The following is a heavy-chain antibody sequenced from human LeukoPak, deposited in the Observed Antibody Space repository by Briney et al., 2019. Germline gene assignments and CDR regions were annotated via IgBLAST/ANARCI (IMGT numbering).Heavy chain of an antibody. CDR1: GFTFSSYA. CDR2: LSGSGGTT. CDR3: AKYCSSSSCSNRGAYYGMDV. D-gene: IGHD2-2*01. V-gene: IGHV3-23*01. J-gene: IGHJ6*02. Sequence: GESLRLSCAGSGFTFSSYAMRWVRQAPGKGLEWVSTLSGSGGTTYYADSVKGRFTISRDNSKNTLYLQMSSLRAEDTALYYCAKYCSSSSCSNRGAYYGMDVWGQGTTVTVSS.